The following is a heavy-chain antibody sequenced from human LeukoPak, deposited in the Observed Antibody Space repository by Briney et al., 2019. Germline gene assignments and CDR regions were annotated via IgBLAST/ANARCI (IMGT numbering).Heavy chain of an antibody. CDR2: INPNSGGT. V-gene: IGHV1-2*02. CDR1: GYTFTGYY. D-gene: IGHD3-10*01. Sequence: GASVKVSCEASGYTFTGYYMHWVRQAPGQGLEWMGWINPNSGGTKYAQKFQGRVTMTRDTSITTVYMELSSLRSDDTAVYYCARDYYGSGSYYQLGYWGQGTLVTVSS. CDR3: ARDYYGSGSYYQLGY. J-gene: IGHJ4*02.